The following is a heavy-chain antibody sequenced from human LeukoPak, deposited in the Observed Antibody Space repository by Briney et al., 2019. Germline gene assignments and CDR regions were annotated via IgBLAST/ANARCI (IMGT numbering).Heavy chain of an antibody. Sequence: GGSLRLSCAASGFTFSTCAMSWVRQAPGKGLEWVSGISGSGGAAYYADSVKGRFTISRDNSKTTLSLQMDSLRAEDTAVYYCAKDTPYITTPGNFDYWGQGTLVTVSS. CDR3: AKDTPYITTPGNFDY. D-gene: IGHD6-13*01. V-gene: IGHV3-23*01. CDR1: GFTFSTCA. CDR2: ISGSGGAA. J-gene: IGHJ4*02.